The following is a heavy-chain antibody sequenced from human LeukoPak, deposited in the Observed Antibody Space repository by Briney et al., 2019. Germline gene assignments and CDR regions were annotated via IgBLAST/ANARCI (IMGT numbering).Heavy chain of an antibody. CDR2: VYADADRDS. CDR3: ARKQTGTMYDV. J-gene: IGHJ4*02. Sequence: SETLSLTCTVPGASISDYWWSWIRQPAGKGLEWIGRVYADADRDSNYNPSLRSRVTVSVDTSTNQFSLRLYSVTAADTAVYYCARKQTGTMYDVWGQGTQVTVSS. D-gene: IGHD1-7*01. V-gene: IGHV4-4*07. CDR1: GASISDYW.